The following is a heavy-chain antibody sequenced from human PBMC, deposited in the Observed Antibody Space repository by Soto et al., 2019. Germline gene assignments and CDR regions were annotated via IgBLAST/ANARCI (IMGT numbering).Heavy chain of an antibody. CDR2: INAGNGNT. D-gene: IGHD3-22*01. CDR3: ARDSVIAVAGSIYYYDSSGPTFDY. J-gene: IGHJ4*02. V-gene: IGHV1-3*01. CDR1: GYTFTSYA. Sequence: ASVKVSCKASGYTFTSYAMHWVRQAPGQRLEWMGWINAGNGNTKYSQKFQGRVTITRDTSASTAYMELSSLRSEDTAVYYCARDSVIAVAGSIYYYDSSGPTFDYWGQGTLVTVSS.